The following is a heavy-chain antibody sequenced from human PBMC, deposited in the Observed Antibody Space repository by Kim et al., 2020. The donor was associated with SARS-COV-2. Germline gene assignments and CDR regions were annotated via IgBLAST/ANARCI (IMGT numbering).Heavy chain of an antibody. D-gene: IGHD6-19*01. CDR3: AGELHSSGWFNWFDP. J-gene: IGHJ5*02. CDR1: GGSISSGSYY. Sequence: SETLSLICTVSGGSISSGSYYWSWIRQPAGKGLEWIGRIYTSGSTNYNPSLKSRVTISVDTSKNQFSLKLSSVTAADTAVYYCAGELHSSGWFNWFDPWGQGTLVTVSS. V-gene: IGHV4-61*02. CDR2: IYTSGST.